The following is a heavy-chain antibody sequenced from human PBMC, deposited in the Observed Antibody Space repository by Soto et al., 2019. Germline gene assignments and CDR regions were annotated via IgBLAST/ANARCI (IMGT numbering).Heavy chain of an antibody. J-gene: IGHJ6*02. D-gene: IGHD3-3*01. CDR1: GGSVSSDNS. CDR2: VFHSGNS. CDR3: ARRQRFDFWSSYSYSNHGLDV. V-gene: IGHV4-4*02. Sequence: VQLQESGPGLVKPSGTLSLTCAVSGGSVSSDNSWTWVHQPPGKSLEWIGEVFHSGNSNSNPSLKSRVTMSVDKSKNQFSLRLNSVTAAETAVYYCARRQRFDFWSSYSYSNHGLDVWGQGTKVAVSS.